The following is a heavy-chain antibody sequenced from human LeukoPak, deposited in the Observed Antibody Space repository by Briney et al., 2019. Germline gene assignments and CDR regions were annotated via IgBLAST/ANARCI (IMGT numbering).Heavy chain of an antibody. V-gene: IGHV4-39*07. CDR3: ARGIAVAGTVPFDY. Sequence: PSETLSLTCTVSGGSISSSSYYWGWIRQPPGKGLEWIGSIYYSGSTYYNPSLKSRVTISVDTSKKQFSLKLSSVTAADTAVYYCARGIAVAGTVPFDYWGQGTLVTVSS. D-gene: IGHD6-19*01. CDR1: GGSISSSSYY. J-gene: IGHJ4*02. CDR2: IYYSGST.